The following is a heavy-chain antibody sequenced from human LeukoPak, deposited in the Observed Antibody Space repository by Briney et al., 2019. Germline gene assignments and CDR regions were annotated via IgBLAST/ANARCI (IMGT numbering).Heavy chain of an antibody. J-gene: IGHJ6*03. CDR3: ARGNGYYYDSSGYSYYYYYMDV. Sequence: ASVKVSCKASGYTFTGYYMHWARQAPGQGLEWMGRINPNSGGTNYAQKFQGRVTMTRDTSISTAYMELSRLRSDDTAVYYCARGNGYYYDSSGYSYYYYYMDVWGKGTTVTVSS. D-gene: IGHD3-22*01. CDR1: GYTFTGYY. CDR2: INPNSGGT. V-gene: IGHV1-2*06.